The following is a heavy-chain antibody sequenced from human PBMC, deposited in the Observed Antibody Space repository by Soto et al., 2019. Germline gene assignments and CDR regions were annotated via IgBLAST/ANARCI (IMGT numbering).Heavy chain of an antibody. D-gene: IGHD3-16*01. J-gene: IGHJ6*02. CDR1: GYTFIRYG. CDR2: ISPYNDYT. CDR3: ARGGYYDNVWGKLSHYGLDV. Sequence: QVHLVQSAGEVKKPGASVKVSCKASGYTFIRYGITWVRQAPGQGLEWVGWISPYNDYTHYAQNLQGRVSMTTDTSTNTVYMELRGLIPDDTALYYCARGGYYDNVWGKLSHYGLDVWGQGTTVTVSS. V-gene: IGHV1-18*01.